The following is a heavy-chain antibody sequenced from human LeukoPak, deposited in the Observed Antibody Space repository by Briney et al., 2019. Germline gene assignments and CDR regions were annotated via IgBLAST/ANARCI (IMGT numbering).Heavy chain of an antibody. CDR2: INPNSGGT. J-gene: IGHJ1*01. V-gene: IGHV1-2*02. CDR1: GYTFTGYY. CDR3: ATERITMVREGFQH. Sequence: GASVKVSCKASGYTFTGYYMHWVRQAPGQGLEWMGWINPNSGGTNYAQKFQGRVTMTEDTSTDTAYMELSSLRSEDTAVYYCATERITMVREGFQHWGQGTLVTVSS. D-gene: IGHD3-10*01.